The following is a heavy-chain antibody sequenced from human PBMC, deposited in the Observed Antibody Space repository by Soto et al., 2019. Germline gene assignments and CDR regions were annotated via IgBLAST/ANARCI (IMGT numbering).Heavy chain of an antibody. CDR2: ISYDGSNK. D-gene: IGHD3-10*01. J-gene: IGHJ6*02. Sequence: QVQLVESGGGVVQPGRSLRLSCAASGFTFSSYAMHWVRQAPGKGLEWVAVISYDGSNKYYADSVKGRFTISRDNSKNTLYLQMNSLRAEDTAVYYCARDQRLWFGEAYYYYGMDVWGQGTTVTVSS. CDR1: GFTFSSYA. V-gene: IGHV3-30-3*01. CDR3: ARDQRLWFGEAYYYYGMDV.